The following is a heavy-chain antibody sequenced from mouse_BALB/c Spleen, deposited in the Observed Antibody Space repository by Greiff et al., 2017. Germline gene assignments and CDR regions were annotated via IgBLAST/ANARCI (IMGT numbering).Heavy chain of an antibody. CDR3: GRDYGYDYAMDY. V-gene: IGHV5-17*02. CDR2: ISSGSSTI. Sequence: EVKLVESGGGLVQPGGSRKLSCAASGFTFSSFGMHWVRQAPEKGLEWVAYISSGSSTIYYADTVKGRFTISRDNPKNTLFLQMTSLRSEDTAMYYCGRDYGYDYAMDYWGQGTSVTVSS. J-gene: IGHJ4*01. D-gene: IGHD1-2*01. CDR1: GFTFSSFG.